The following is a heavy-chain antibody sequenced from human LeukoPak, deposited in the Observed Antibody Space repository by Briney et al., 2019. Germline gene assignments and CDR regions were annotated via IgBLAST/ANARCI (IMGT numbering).Heavy chain of an antibody. V-gene: IGHV4-39*07. Sequence: SETLSLTCTVSGGSIRSSSYYWGWIRQPPGKGLEWIGSIYYSGSTYYNPSLKSRVTISVDTSKNQFSLKLSSVTAADTAVYYCARGSSGWLRAFDIWGQGTMVTVSS. J-gene: IGHJ3*02. D-gene: IGHD5-12*01. CDR2: IYYSGST. CDR3: ARGSSGWLRAFDI. CDR1: GGSIRSSSYY.